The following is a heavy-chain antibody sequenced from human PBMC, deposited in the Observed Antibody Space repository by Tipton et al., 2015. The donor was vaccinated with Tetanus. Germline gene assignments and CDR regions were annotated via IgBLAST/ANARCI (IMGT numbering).Heavy chain of an antibody. D-gene: IGHD2-2*01. V-gene: IGHV4-39*01. CDR3: ARVRGYCSSTTCSGIDY. CDR1: GDSISSSRFY. CDR2: IYYRGDT. J-gene: IGHJ4*02. Sequence: TLSLTCTVTGDSISSSRFYWGWVRLAPGKGPEWIGSIYYRGDTYHSPSLKSRVTMSVDTSKNQFSVTLSSVTAADTAVYYCARVRGYCSSTTCSGIDYWGQGTLVTVSA.